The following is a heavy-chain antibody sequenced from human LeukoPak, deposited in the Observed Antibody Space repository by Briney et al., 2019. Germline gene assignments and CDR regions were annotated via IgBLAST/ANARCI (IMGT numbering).Heavy chain of an antibody. V-gene: IGHV3-74*01. J-gene: IGHJ4*02. CDR1: GFTFRKYW. D-gene: IGHD6-19*01. CDR3: ATKQWLAPPPDS. Sequence: GGSLRLSCAATGFTFRKYWMLWVRQAPGKGLESVSRINTDGTVTTYADSVKGRFTVSRDNADNTMFLQMNSVRGEDTAVYYCATKQWLAPPPDSWGQGTPVTVSS. CDR2: INTDGTVT.